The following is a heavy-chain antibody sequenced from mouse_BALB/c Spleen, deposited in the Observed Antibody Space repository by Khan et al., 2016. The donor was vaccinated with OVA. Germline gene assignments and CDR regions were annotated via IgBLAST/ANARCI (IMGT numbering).Heavy chain of an antibody. Sequence: EVQLQQSGPELVKPGASVKMSCKASGYTFTSYVMHWVKQKPGQGLEWIGYISPNSDGSKYNEKFRGKATLTSDKSSSTAYMELSSLTSEDSAVYYCVRSRYYYCSAYEGFAYWGQGTLVTVSA. V-gene: IGHV1S136*01. CDR2: ISPNSDGS. CDR3: VRSRYYYCSAYEGFAY. CDR1: GYTFTSYV. J-gene: IGHJ3*01. D-gene: IGHD1-1*01.